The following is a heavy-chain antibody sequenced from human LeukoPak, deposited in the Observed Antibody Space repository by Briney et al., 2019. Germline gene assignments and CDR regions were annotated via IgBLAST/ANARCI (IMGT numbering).Heavy chain of an antibody. CDR2: ISPTGSTT. D-gene: IGHD6-6*01. CDR1: GFSFSGHW. Sequence: GGSLRLSCTASGFSFSGHWMHWARQLPGKGLVWVSRISPTGSTTSYADSVKGRFTVSRDNAKNTLYLQVNNLRAEDTAVYYCARGPNSNWSGLDFWGREPCSPSPQ. CDR3: ARGPNSNWSGLDF. V-gene: IGHV3-74*01. J-gene: IGHJ4*02.